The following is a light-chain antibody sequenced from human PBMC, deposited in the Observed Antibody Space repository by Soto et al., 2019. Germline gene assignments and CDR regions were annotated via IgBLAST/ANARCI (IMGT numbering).Light chain of an antibody. CDR2: DAS. CDR1: QSISSW. J-gene: IGKJ4*01. CDR3: QQYNSYPLT. V-gene: IGKV1-5*01. Sequence: DSQMTQSPSTLSASVGDRVTITCRASQSISSWLAWYQQKPGKAPKLLIYDASSLESGVPSRFSGSGSGTEFTLTISSLQPDDFATYYCQQYNSYPLTFGGRTKVDIK.